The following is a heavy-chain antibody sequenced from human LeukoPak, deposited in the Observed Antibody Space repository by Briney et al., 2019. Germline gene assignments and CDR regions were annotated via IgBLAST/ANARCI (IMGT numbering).Heavy chain of an antibody. CDR1: GFSFSSYE. J-gene: IGHJ4*02. V-gene: IGHV3-48*03. CDR3: ARVGSYEDY. D-gene: IGHD3-16*01. CDR2: ISSSGSAI. Sequence: QPGGSLRLSCAASGFSFSSYEMNWVRQAPGKGLEWVSYISSSGSAIYYADSVKGRLTISRDNAKKSLYLQMNSLRAEDTAVYYCARVGSYEDYWGQGTLVTVSS.